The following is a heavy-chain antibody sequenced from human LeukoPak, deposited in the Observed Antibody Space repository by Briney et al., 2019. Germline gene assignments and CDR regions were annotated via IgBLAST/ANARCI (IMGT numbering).Heavy chain of an antibody. V-gene: IGHV4-38-2*02. CDR2: IYHSGST. CDR1: GYSISSGYY. D-gene: IGHD3-22*01. CDR3: ARVGLYYDSSGRMGAFDI. J-gene: IGHJ3*02. Sequence: PSETLSLTCTVSGYSISSGYYWGWIRQPPGKGLEWIGSIYHSGSTYYNPSLKSRVTISVDTSKNQFSLKLSSVTAADTAVYYCARVGLYYDSSGRMGAFDIWGQGTMVTVSS.